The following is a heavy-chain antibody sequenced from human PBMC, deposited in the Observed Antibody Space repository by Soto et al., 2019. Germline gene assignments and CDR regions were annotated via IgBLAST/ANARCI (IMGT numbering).Heavy chain of an antibody. CDR3: ASLPLVVPAGYYYYYYMDV. CDR2: IYYSGST. J-gene: IGHJ6*03. Sequence: SETLSLTCTVSGGSISSSSYYWGWIRQPPGKGLEWIGSIYYSGSTYYNPSLKSRVTISVDTSKNQFSLKLSSVTAADTAVYYCASLPLVVPAGYYYYYYMDVWGKGTTVTVSS. CDR1: GGSISSSSYY. V-gene: IGHV4-39*01. D-gene: IGHD2-2*01.